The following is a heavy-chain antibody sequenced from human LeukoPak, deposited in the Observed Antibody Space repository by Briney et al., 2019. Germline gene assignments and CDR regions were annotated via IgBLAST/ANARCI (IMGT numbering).Heavy chain of an antibody. CDR3: ARGGWGGSGWYGEFDY. V-gene: IGHV3-74*01. CDR1: GFTFSSYA. Sequence: GGPLRLSCAASGFTFSSYAMSWVRQAPGKGLVWVSRINSDGSSTSYADSVKGRFTISRDNAKNTLYLQMNSLRVEDMAVYYCARGGWGGSGWYGEFDYWGQGTLVTVSS. D-gene: IGHD6-19*01. J-gene: IGHJ4*02. CDR2: INSDGSST.